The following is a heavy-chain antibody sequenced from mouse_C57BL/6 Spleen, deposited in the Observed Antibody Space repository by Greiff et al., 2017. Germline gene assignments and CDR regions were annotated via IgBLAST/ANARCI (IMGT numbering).Heavy chain of an antibody. J-gene: IGHJ3*01. D-gene: IGHD4-1*01. CDR3: ARRERTGSFAY. CDR1: GFTFSDYY. CDR2: ISNGGGST. V-gene: IGHV5-12*01. Sequence: EVHLVESGGGLVQPGGSLKLSCAASGFTFSDYYMYWVRQTPEKRLEWVAYISNGGGSTYYTDTVKGRFTISRDNAKNTLYLQMSRLKSEDTAMYYCARRERTGSFAYWGQGTLVTVSA.